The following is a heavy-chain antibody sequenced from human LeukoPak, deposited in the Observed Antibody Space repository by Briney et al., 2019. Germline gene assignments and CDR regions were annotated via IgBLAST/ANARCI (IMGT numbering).Heavy chain of an antibody. J-gene: IGHJ4*02. CDR1: GYTFTSYY. D-gene: IGHD1-26*01. V-gene: IGHV1-46*01. CDR3: ARGWELQPVDY. CDR2: INPSGGST. Sequence: ASVKVSCKASGYTFTSYYMHWVRQAPGQGLECMGIINPSGGSTSYAQKFQGRVTMTRDMSTSTVYMELSSLRSEDTAVYYCARGWELQPVDYWGQGTLVTVSS.